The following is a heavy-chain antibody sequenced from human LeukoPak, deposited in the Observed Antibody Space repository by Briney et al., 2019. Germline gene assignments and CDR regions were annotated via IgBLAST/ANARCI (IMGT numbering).Heavy chain of an antibody. CDR1: GFTFDDYA. CDR3: TKTSGSYLWFYFDY. D-gene: IGHD1-26*01. CDR2: ISWNSGSI. J-gene: IGHJ4*02. V-gene: IGHV3-9*01. Sequence: GRSLRLSCAASGFTFDDYAMHWVRQAPGKGLEWVSGISWNSGSIGYADSVKGRFTISRDSAKNSLYLQMNSLRAEDTALYYCTKTSGSYLWFYFDYWGQGTLVTVSS.